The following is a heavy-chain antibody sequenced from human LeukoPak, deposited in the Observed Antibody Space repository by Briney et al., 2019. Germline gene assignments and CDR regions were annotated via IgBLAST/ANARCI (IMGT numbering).Heavy chain of an antibody. J-gene: IGHJ4*02. Sequence: SETLSLTCTVAGGSISSYYWSWIRQPAGKGLEWIGRIYTSGGTNYNPSLKSRVTMSVDRSKNQFSLNLSSVTAADTAVYYCARRSWARGILSLDYWGQGTLVTVSS. CDR1: GGSISSYY. D-gene: IGHD3-10*01. CDR3: ARRSWARGILSLDY. CDR2: IYTSGGT. V-gene: IGHV4-4*07.